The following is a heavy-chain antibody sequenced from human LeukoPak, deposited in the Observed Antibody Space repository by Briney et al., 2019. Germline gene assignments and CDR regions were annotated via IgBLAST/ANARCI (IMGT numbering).Heavy chain of an antibody. Sequence: PSETLSLTCTVPGGSTGTTGSYYWSWIRQPPGKGLEWIGLIYYSGSTNYNPSLKSRVTISVDTSKNQFSLKLNSVTAADTAVYYCARVGYCRSTSCYNQFDYWGQGTPVTVSS. CDR3: ARVGYCRSTSCYNQFDY. CDR1: GGSTGTTGSYY. V-gene: IGHV4-61*01. J-gene: IGHJ4*02. CDR2: IYYSGST. D-gene: IGHD2-2*01.